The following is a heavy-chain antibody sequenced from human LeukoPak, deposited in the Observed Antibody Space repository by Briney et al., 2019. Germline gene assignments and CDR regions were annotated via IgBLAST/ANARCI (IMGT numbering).Heavy chain of an antibody. J-gene: IGHJ5*02. V-gene: IGHV3-23*01. CDR1: GFTFSNYA. Sequence: GGSLRLSCAASGFTFSNYAMSWVCQAPGKGLEWISSMSGGGDYTYYADSVKGRFTISRDNSENKLYLQADSLRAEDTAVYYYARVQVPNSSSWTGWFDPWGQGTLVTVSS. CDR3: ARVQVPNSSSWTGWFDP. D-gene: IGHD6-13*01. CDR2: MSGGGDYT.